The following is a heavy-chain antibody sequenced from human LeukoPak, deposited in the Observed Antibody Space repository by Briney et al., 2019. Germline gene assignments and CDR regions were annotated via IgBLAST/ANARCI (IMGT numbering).Heavy chain of an antibody. CDR3: AKGYCSGGSCVRSWFDP. Sequence: GGSLRLSCAASGFTFSSYSMHWVRQAPGKGLEWVAVISYDGSNKYYADSVKGRFTISRDNSKNTLYLQMNSLRAEDTAVYYCAKGYCSGGSCVRSWFDPWGQGTLVTVSS. J-gene: IGHJ5*02. V-gene: IGHV3-30*18. CDR1: GFTFSSYS. CDR2: ISYDGSNK. D-gene: IGHD2-15*01.